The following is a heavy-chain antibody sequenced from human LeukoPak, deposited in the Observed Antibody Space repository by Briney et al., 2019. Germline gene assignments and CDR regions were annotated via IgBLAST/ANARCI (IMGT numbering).Heavy chain of an antibody. D-gene: IGHD6-6*01. CDR2: IYYSGST. CDR1: GGSISSSSYY. CDR3: ARRRGIAGRYGVVGWFDP. J-gene: IGHJ5*02. V-gene: IGHV4-39*07. Sequence: SETLSLTCTVSGGSISSSSYYWGWIRQPPGKGLEWIGSIYYSGSTNYNPSLKSRVTISVDTSKNQFSLKLSSVTAADTAVYYCARRRGIAGRYGVVGWFDPWGQGTLVTVSS.